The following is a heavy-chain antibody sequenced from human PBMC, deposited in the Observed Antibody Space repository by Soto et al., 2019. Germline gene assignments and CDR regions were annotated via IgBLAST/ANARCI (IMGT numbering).Heavy chain of an antibody. CDR1: GGSISSGGYY. D-gene: IGHD3-22*01. J-gene: IGHJ6*02. CDR2: IYYRGST. Sequence: QVQLQESGPGLVKPSQTLSLTCTVSGGSISSGGYYWSWIRQHPGKGLEWIGYIYYRGSTYYNPSLKSRVTISVDTSKNQFSLKLSSVTAADTAVYYCARDTYDSSGDYGMDVWGQGTTVTVSS. CDR3: ARDTYDSSGDYGMDV. V-gene: IGHV4-31*03.